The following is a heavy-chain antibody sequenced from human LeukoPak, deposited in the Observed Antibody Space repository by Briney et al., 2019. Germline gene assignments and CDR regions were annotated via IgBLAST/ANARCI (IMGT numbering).Heavy chain of an antibody. J-gene: IGHJ6*02. CDR1: GYTFTSYD. V-gene: IGHV1-8*01. CDR3: ARGPGPYYYYGMDV. D-gene: IGHD2-8*02. Sequence: GASMKVSCKASGYTFTSYDINWVRQATGQGLEWMGGMNPNSGNTGYAQKFQGRVTMTRNTSISTAYMELSSLGSEDTAVYYCARGPGPYYYYGMDVWGQGTTVTVSS. CDR2: MNPNSGNT.